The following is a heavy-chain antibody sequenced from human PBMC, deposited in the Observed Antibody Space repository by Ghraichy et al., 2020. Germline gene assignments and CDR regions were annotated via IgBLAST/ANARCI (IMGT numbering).Heavy chain of an antibody. CDR2: ISGSGDNT. D-gene: IGHD6-19*01. CDR3: VRERYTRGWHSADY. J-gene: IGHJ4*02. CDR1: GFTFSNYD. V-gene: IGHV3-23*01. Sequence: GGSLRLSCAASGFTFSNYDMSWLRQPPGKGLEWVSDISGSGDNTYYADSVKGRFTVSRDNTKNSLFLQMNSLRAEDTAVYYCVRERYTRGWHSADYWGQGALVTVSS.